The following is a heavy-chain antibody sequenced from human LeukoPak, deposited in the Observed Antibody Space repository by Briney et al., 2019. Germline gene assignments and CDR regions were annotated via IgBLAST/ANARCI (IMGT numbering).Heavy chain of an antibody. CDR2: ISGSGGST. CDR1: GFTFLRHG. CDR3: AKDRGLNLLTDY. D-gene: IGHD3-10*01. J-gene: IGHJ4*02. V-gene: IGHV3-23*01. Sequence: GGSQALSCAASGFTFLRHGMTWFRQAPGKGLEWVSAISGSGGSTYYADSVKGRFTISRDNSKNTLYLQMNSLRAEDTAVYYCAKDRGLNLLTDYWGQGTLVTVSS.